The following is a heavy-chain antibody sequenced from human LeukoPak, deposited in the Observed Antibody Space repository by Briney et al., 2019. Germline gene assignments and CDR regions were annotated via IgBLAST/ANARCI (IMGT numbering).Heavy chain of an antibody. D-gene: IGHD2-2*03. Sequence: GGCLRLSCAASGFTFSYYGIHWVRQAPGKGLEWVAVISYDGSNKYYADSVKGRFTISRDNSKNTLYLQMNSLRAEDTAVYYCARDIGYCSSTSCSPAAFDIWGQGTMVTVSS. J-gene: IGHJ3*02. CDR2: ISYDGSNK. V-gene: IGHV3-30*19. CDR1: GFTFSYYG. CDR3: ARDIGYCSSTSCSPAAFDI.